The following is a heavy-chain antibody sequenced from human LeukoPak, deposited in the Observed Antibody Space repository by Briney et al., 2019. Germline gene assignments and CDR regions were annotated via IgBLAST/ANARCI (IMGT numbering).Heavy chain of an antibody. CDR2: FDPEDGET. V-gene: IGHV1-24*01. CDR1: GYTLTELS. CDR3: ATGGYGSGSYVYYFDY. J-gene: IGHJ4*02. Sequence: ASVKVSCKVSGYTLTELSMHWVRQAPGKGLEWMGGFDPEDGETIYAQKFQGRVTMTEDTSTDTAYMELSSLRSEDTAVYYCATGGYGSGSYVYYFDYWGQGTLVTVSS. D-gene: IGHD3-10*01.